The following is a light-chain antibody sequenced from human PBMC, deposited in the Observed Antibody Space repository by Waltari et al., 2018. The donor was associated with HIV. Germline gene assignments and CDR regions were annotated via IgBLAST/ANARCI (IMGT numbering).Light chain of an antibody. CDR1: NPNIGYNL. J-gene: IGLJ2*01. CDR2: DSN. V-gene: IGLV1-51*01. CDR3: GTWDSSLSAGL. Sequence: QSVLTTPPSVSAAAGQKVTISCSGRNPNIGYNLLSRYQQLPGTAPTLLIYDSNKRPSGIHYRFSGSKSGTSATLAITGRQTGDEADYYCGTWDSSLSAGLFGGGTKLTVL.